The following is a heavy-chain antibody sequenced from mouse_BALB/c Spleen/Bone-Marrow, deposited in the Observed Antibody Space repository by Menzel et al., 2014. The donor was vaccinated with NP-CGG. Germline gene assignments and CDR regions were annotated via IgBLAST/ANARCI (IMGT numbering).Heavy chain of an antibody. D-gene: IGHD2-10*01. Sequence: EVKLVESGGGLVQPGGSLKLSCAASGFDFSSYWMSWVRQAPGKGLEWIGEINPDSSTINYTQSLKDKFIISRDNAKNTLFLQMSKVRSEDTALYYCARGSYYGPLDYWGQGTTLTVSS. J-gene: IGHJ2*01. CDR2: INPDSSTI. V-gene: IGHV4-1*02. CDR1: GFDFSSYW. CDR3: ARGSYYGPLDY.